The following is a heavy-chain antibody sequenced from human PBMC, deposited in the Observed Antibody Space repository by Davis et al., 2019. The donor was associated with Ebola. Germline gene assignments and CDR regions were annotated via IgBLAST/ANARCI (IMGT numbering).Heavy chain of an antibody. Sequence: ASVKVSCKASGYTFTSYGISWVRQAPGQGLEWMGWISAYNGNTNYAQKLQGRVTMTTDTSTSTAYMELRSLRSDDTAVYYCARAGQSPGGKDIVVVPAAFSRSDIEYFQHWGQGTLVTVSS. CDR3: ARAGQSPGGKDIVVVPAAFSRSDIEYFQH. D-gene: IGHD2-2*01. CDR1: GYTFTSYG. J-gene: IGHJ1*01. V-gene: IGHV1-18*01. CDR2: ISAYNGNT.